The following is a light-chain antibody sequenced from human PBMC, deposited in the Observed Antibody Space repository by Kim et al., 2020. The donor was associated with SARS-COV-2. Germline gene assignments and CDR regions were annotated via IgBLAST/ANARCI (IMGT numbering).Light chain of an antibody. CDR2: KAS. CDR3: QQYNSYSYT. Sequence: DIQMTHSPSTLSASVGDRVTITCRASQSISSWLAWYQQKPGKAPNLLIYKASSLESGVPSRFSGSGSGTEFTLTISSLQPDDFATYYCQQYNSYSYTFGQGTKLEI. CDR1: QSISSW. V-gene: IGKV1-5*03. J-gene: IGKJ2*01.